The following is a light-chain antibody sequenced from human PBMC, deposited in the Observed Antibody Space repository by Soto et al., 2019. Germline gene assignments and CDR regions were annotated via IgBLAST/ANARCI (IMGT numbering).Light chain of an antibody. Sequence: QAVVTQESSFSVSPGGTVTITCGLISGSVSTAHNPNWYQQTPGQAPRTLIYSTSTRSSGVPDRFSGSILGNKAALTITGAQADYESDYYFALFMGNGISVFGTGTKLNVL. CDR1: SGSVSTAHN. CDR3: ALFMGNGISV. CDR2: STS. V-gene: IGLV8-61*01. J-gene: IGLJ1*01.